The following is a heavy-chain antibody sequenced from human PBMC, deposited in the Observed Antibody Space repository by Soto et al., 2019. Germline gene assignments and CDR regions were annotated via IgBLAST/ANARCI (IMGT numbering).Heavy chain of an antibody. V-gene: IGHV1-69*13. CDR2: IIPIFGTA. D-gene: IGHD3-22*01. Sequence: SVKASCKASGGTFSIYAISCVLQAPLQWLDWMGGIIPIFGTANYAQKFQGRVTITADESTSTAYMELSSLRSEDTAVYYCARASLDSSGYYDYYYGMDVWGQGTTVTVSS. CDR1: GGTFSIYA. CDR3: ARASLDSSGYYDYYYGMDV. J-gene: IGHJ6*02.